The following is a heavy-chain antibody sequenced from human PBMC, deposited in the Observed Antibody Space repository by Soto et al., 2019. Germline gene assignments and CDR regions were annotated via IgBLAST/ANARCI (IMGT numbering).Heavy chain of an antibody. CDR1: GYTFTSYG. CDR2: ISAYNGNT. D-gene: IGHD3-22*01. J-gene: IGHJ5*02. CDR3: ARLLTYDDSSGYYHGGGWFDP. V-gene: IGHV1-18*04. Sequence: ASVKISCKASGYTFTSYGIRWVRQAPGQGLEWMGWISAYNGNTNYAQKPQGRVTMTTDTFTSTAYMELRSLRSDDTAVYYWARLLTYDDSSGYYHGGGWFDPWGQGTLVTVSS.